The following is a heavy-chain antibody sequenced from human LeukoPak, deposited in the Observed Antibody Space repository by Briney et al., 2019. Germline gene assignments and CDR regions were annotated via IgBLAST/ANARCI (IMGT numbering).Heavy chain of an antibody. CDR3: AKSSQDLNCSGGSCYFDY. D-gene: IGHD2-15*01. J-gene: IGHJ4*02. CDR1: GFTFDDYA. Sequence: PGGSLRLSCAASGFTFDDYAMHWVRQAPGKGLEGVSLISWDGGSTYYADSVKGRFTISRDNSKNSLYLQMNSLRTEDIALYYCAKSSQDLNCSGGSCYFDYWGQGTLVTVSS. V-gene: IGHV3-43D*03. CDR2: ISWDGGST.